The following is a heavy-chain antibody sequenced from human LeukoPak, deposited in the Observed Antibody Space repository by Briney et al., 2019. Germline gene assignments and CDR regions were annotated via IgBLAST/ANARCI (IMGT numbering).Heavy chain of an antibody. V-gene: IGHV4-59*01. CDR1: GGSISTYY. Sequence: SETLSLTCTVSGGSISTYYWSWIRQPPGKGLEWIGYIYYSGSTDYNPSLTSRVTIPVDTSKNQFSLKLSSVTAADTAVYYCARNYYGSGSYYSFDYWGQGTLVTVCS. J-gene: IGHJ4*02. CDR3: ARNYYGSGSYYSFDY. D-gene: IGHD3-10*01. CDR2: IYYSGST.